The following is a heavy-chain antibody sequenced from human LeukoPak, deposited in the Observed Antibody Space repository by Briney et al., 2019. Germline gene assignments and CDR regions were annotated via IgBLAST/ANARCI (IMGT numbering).Heavy chain of an antibody. D-gene: IGHD1-1*01. CDR2: IYFSGST. CDR1: GGSIISNNYY. V-gene: IGHV4-39*01. CDR3: ARHGVHQNYDY. Sequence: SETLSLTCTVSGGSIISNNYYWSWVRQPPGKGLEWIGSIYFSGSTYNHPSLKSRVTISVDTSQNQFSLKLSSVTAADTALYYCARHGVHQNYDYWGQGTLVTVSS. J-gene: IGHJ4*02.